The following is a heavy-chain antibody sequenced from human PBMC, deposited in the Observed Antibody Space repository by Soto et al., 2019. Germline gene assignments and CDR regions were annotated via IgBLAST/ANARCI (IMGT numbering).Heavy chain of an antibody. Sequence: EVQLVESGGGLVKPGGSLRLSCAASGFTFSNAWMSWVRQAPGKGLEWVGRIKSKTDGGTTDYAAPVKGRFTISRDDSKNTLYLQLNSLKTEDTAVYYCTTDWPRDYYYGSGFDYWGQGTLVTVSS. V-gene: IGHV3-15*01. D-gene: IGHD3-10*01. CDR1: GFTFSNAW. J-gene: IGHJ4*02. CDR2: IKSKTDGGTT. CDR3: TTDWPRDYYYGSGFDY.